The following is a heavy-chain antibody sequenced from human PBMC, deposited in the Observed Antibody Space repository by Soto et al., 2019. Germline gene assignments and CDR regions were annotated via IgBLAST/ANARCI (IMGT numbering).Heavy chain of an antibody. J-gene: IGHJ6*02. Sequence: PTLVNPTETLTLTCTVSGFSLTTGKMGVSWIRQPPGKALEWLAHIFSDNERSYSTSLQGRLTISKDTSGSQVVLSMTNVDPVDTATYYCARMKVDSYQFYYAMDVWGQGTTVTVSS. V-gene: IGHV2-26*01. CDR3: ARMKVDSYQFYYAMDV. CDR1: GFSLTTGKMG. CDR2: IFSDNER. D-gene: IGHD3-9*01.